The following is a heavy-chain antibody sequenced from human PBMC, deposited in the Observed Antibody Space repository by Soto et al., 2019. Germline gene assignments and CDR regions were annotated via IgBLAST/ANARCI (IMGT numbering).Heavy chain of an antibody. CDR2: VYYSGST. CDR1: GGSISSYY. CDR3: ARDKVNIGVDGTRYFYGMDV. V-gene: IGHV4-59*01. J-gene: IGHJ6*02. D-gene: IGHD2-15*01. Sequence: QVQLQESGPGLVKPSETLSLTCTVSGGSISSYYWSWIRQPPGKGLEWIGYVYYSGSTRDNPSLKSRVTISVDTSKNQFSLKLSSVTAADTAVYYCARDKVNIGVDGTRYFYGMDVWGQGTTVTVSS.